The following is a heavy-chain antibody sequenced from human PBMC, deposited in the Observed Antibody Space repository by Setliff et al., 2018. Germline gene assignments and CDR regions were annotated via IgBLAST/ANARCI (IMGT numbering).Heavy chain of an antibody. Sequence: PGGSLRLSCAASGFTFSTYNFNWVRQAPGKGLEWVAVILHDGSNEYYADSVKGRFTISRDNSKNTLYLQMNNLRAEDTAVYYCAKVGIFGGGYFDLWGLGTLVTVSS. CDR2: ILHDGSNE. J-gene: IGHJ4*02. CDR1: GFTFSTYN. D-gene: IGHD3-3*01. V-gene: IGHV3-30*04. CDR3: AKVGIFGGGYFDL.